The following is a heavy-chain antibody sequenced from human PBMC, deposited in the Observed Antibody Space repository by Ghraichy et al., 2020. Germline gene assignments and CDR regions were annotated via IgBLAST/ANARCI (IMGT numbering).Heavy chain of an antibody. CDR1: GFTVSNNY. CDR3: ARGFSSGRGPYFDY. V-gene: IGHV3-66*01. J-gene: IGHJ4*02. D-gene: IGHD3-22*01. Sequence: GGSLRLSCVASGFTVSNNYMSWIRQSPGKGLEWVSFIYSGGAVAYADSVKGRFTSSRDNSRNSLHLQMDGLTSNDSAVYHCARGFSSGRGPYFDYWGQGVLVAVSS. CDR2: IYSGGAV.